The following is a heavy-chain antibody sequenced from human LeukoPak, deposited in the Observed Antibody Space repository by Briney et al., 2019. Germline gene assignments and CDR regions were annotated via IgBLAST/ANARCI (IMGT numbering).Heavy chain of an antibody. CDR2: IYHSGST. CDR1: GYSISSGYY. Sequence: SETLSLTCTVSGYSISSGYYWGWIRQPPGKGLEWIGSIYHSGSTYYNPSLKSRVTISVDTSKNQFSLKLSSVTAADTAVYYCARVGSSSYHFDYWGQGTLVTVSS. V-gene: IGHV4-38-2*02. D-gene: IGHD1-26*01. J-gene: IGHJ4*02. CDR3: ARVGSSSYHFDY.